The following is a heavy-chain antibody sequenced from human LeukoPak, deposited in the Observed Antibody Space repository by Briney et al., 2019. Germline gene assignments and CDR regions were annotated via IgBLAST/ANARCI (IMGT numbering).Heavy chain of an antibody. V-gene: IGHV4-34*01. CDR1: GGSFSGYY. J-gene: IGHJ4*02. CDR3: ARGGYSSSWSPFDY. D-gene: IGHD6-13*01. CDR2: INHSGST. Sequence: PSETLSLTCAVYGGSFSGYYWSWIRQPPGKGLEWIGEINHSGSTNYNPSLKSRVTISVDTSKNQFSLKLSSVTAADTAVYYYARGGYSSSWSPFDYWGRGTLVTVSS.